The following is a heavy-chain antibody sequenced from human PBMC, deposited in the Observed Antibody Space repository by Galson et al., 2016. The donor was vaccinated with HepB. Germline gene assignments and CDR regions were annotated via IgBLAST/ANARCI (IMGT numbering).Heavy chain of an antibody. D-gene: IGHD3/OR15-3a*01. CDR3: ARGRDWTLVASPFDY. CDR1: GGSFSSYY. CDR2: INHSGSN. Sequence: ETLSLTCAVYGGSFSSYYWSWIRQPPGKGLEWIGEINHSGSNNYTPSLKSRVTISVDTSKNQFSLTLSSVTAADTAMYDCARGRDWTLVASPFDYWGQGTLVTVSS. J-gene: IGHJ4*02. V-gene: IGHV4-34*01.